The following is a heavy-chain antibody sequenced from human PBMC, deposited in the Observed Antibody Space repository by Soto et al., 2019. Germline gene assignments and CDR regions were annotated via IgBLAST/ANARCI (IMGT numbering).Heavy chain of an antibody. D-gene: IGHD6-13*01. J-gene: IGHJ5*02. CDR3: ANSQDYASSWDSGWFDP. Sequence: QITLKESGPTLVEPTQTLTLTCAVSGFSLSTIGVGVGWIRQPPGKALEWLAFIYWDDDKRYSPSLRTRLTIIKDTSINQVAHIMTNMDPVDKGTYYFANSQDYASSWDSGWFDPWGQGTLVTVSS. CDR1: GFSLSTIGVG. CDR2: IYWDDDK. V-gene: IGHV2-5*02.